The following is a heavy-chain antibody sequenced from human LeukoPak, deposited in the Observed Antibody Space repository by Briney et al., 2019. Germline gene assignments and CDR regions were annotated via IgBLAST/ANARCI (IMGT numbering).Heavy chain of an antibody. CDR1: GFTFSSYA. Sequence: GGSLRLSCAASGFTFSSYAMSWVRQAPGKGLEWVSAISGSGGSTYYADSVKGRFTISRDNSKNTLYLQMNSLRAEDTAVYYCAKDDGYSIAAAGTFDPWGQGTLVTVSS. D-gene: IGHD6-13*01. J-gene: IGHJ5*02. CDR2: ISGSGGST. V-gene: IGHV3-23*01. CDR3: AKDDGYSIAAAGTFDP.